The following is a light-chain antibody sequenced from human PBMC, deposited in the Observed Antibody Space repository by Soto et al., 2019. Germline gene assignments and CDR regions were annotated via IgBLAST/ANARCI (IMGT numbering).Light chain of an antibody. CDR3: CSYARGSTYV. CDR1: SSNIGAGHD. Sequence: QSVLTQPPSVSGAPGQRVTISCTGSSSNIGAGHDVHWYQQLPGTAPKLLIYGNGNRPSGVPDRFSGSKSGNTASLTISGLQAEDEADYYCCSYARGSTYVFGTGTKVTVL. CDR2: GNG. J-gene: IGLJ1*01. V-gene: IGLV1-40*01.